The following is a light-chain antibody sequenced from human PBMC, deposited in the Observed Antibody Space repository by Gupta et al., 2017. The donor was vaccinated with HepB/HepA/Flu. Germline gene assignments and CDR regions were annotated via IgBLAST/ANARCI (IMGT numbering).Light chain of an antibody. CDR3: QHRNSSQLT. CDR2: AAS. V-gene: IGKV1-9*01. Sequence: DIQLTQSPSFLSASVVDRVTITCRASQGISSYLAWYQQKPGKAPKLLIDAASTLQSGVPSRFSGSGSGTEFTLTISSLQPEDCATYYCQHRNSSQLTFGRGTKVEIK. CDR1: QGISSY. J-gene: IGKJ4*01.